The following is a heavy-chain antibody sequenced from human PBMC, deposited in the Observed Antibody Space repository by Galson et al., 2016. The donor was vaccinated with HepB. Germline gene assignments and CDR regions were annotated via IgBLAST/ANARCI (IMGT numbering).Heavy chain of an antibody. CDR3: ARSVVATIYYYDSSGYAGLVY. CDR1: GFTFSDYY. V-gene: IGHV3-11*01. D-gene: IGHD3-22*01. CDR2: ISSSGSTI. J-gene: IGHJ4*02. Sequence: SLRLSCAASGFTFSDYYMSWIRQAPGKGLEWVSYISSSGSTIYYADSVKGRFTISRDNAKNSLYLQMNSLGAEDTAVYYCARSVVATIYYYDSSGYAGLVYWGQGTLVTVSS.